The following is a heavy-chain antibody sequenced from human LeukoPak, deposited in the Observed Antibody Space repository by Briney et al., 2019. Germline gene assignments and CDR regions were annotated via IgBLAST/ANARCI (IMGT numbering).Heavy chain of an antibody. V-gene: IGHV3-7*01. D-gene: IGHD4-11*01. Sequence: GGSLRLSCAASGFTFSSYWMSWVRQAPGEGLEWVANIKQDGNEKYYVDSVKGRFTISRDNAKNSLYLQMNSLRAEDTAVYFCARDFSLTTITADLDSWGQGTLVTVSS. CDR2: IKQDGNEK. CDR1: GFTFSSYW. J-gene: IGHJ4*02. CDR3: ARDFSLTTITADLDS.